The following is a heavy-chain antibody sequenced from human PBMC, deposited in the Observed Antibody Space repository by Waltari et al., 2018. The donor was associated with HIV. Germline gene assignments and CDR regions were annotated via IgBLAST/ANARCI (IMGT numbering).Heavy chain of an antibody. CDR3: ARARYCSSTRCYTKGRRDSFYYYALDV. Sequence: QVQLQQWGAGLLKPSETLSLTCAVYGGSFSGYYWSWIRQPPGKGLEWIGEIKHRGSTTSNPSLKGRVIISVDTSMNQFSLKLSSGTAADTAVYYCARARYCSSTRCYTKGRRDSFYYYALDVWGQGTTVTVSS. D-gene: IGHD2-2*02. CDR1: GGSFSGYY. CDR2: IKHRGST. V-gene: IGHV4-34*01. J-gene: IGHJ6*02.